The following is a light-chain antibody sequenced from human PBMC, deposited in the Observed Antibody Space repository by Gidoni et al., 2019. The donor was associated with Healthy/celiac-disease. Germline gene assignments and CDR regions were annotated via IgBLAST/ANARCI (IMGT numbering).Light chain of an antibody. CDR1: SPRIYY. V-gene: IGLV3-19*01. CDR3: NSRDSSGNHQV. CDR2: GKN. Sequence: SSELTQDPAVSVALGQTVRITCQGDSPRIYYASWYQQKLGQAPVLVIYGKNNRPSGIPDRFSCSSSGNTASLTITGAQAEDEADYFCNSRDSSGNHQVFGGGTKLTVL. J-gene: IGLJ2*01.